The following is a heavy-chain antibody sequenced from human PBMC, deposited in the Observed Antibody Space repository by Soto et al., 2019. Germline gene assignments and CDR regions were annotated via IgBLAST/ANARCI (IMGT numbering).Heavy chain of an antibody. CDR3: ARAKWELYYFDY. D-gene: IGHD1-26*01. CDR2: INHSGST. V-gene: IGHV4-34*01. J-gene: IGHJ4*02. CDR1: GGSFSGYY. Sequence: SETLSLTCAVYGGSFSGYYWSWIRQPPGKGLEWIGEINHSGSTNYNPTLKSRVTISVDTSKNQFSLKLSSVTAADTAVYYCARAKWELYYFDYWGQGTLVTVSS.